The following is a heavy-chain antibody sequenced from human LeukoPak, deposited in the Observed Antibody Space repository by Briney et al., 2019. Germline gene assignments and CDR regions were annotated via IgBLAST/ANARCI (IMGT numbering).Heavy chain of an antibody. V-gene: IGHV4-59*01. CDR2: IYYSGST. CDR3: ARGLDDILTGYPPGAFDI. D-gene: IGHD3-9*01. CDR1: GGSISSYY. J-gene: IGHJ3*02. Sequence: SETLSLTCTLSGGSISSYYWSWIRQPPGKGLEWIGYIYYSGSTNYNPSLKSRVTISVDTSKNQFSLKLSSVTAADTAVYYCARGLDDILTGYPPGAFDIWGQGTMVTVSS.